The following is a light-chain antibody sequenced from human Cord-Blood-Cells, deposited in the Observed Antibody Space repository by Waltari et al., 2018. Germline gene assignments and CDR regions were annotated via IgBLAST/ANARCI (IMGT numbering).Light chain of an antibody. Sequence: SYELTQPPSVSVSPGQTASITCSGDKWGDKYACWYQQQPGQSPVLVIYQDSKRPSGIPERFSGSNSGNTATLTISGTQAMDEADYYCQAWDSSTAWVFGGGTKLTVL. CDR3: QAWDSSTAWV. CDR1: KWGDKY. CDR2: QDS. J-gene: IGLJ3*02. V-gene: IGLV3-1*01.